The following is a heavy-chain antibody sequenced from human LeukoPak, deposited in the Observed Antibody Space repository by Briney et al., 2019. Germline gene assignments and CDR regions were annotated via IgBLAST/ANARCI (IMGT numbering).Heavy chain of an antibody. D-gene: IGHD3-10*01. J-gene: IGHJ3*02. Sequence: GASVKVSCKASGGTFSSYAISWVRQAPGQGLEWRGGIIPIFGTANYAQKFQGRVTITTDESTSTAYMELSSLRSEDTAVYYCASRVDRNNAFDIWGQGTMVTVSS. CDR2: IIPIFGTA. CDR3: ASRVDRNNAFDI. CDR1: GGTFSSYA. V-gene: IGHV1-69*05.